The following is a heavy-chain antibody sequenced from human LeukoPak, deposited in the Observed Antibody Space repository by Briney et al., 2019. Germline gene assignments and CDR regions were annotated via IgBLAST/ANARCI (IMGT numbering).Heavy chain of an antibody. CDR1: GFTFSSYS. V-gene: IGHV3-23*01. CDR3: AKDPGYQVVYCFDY. J-gene: IGHJ4*02. Sequence: GGSLRLSCAASGFTFSSYSMSWVRQAPGKGLEWVSGISGSGGSTDYADSMKGRFTLSRDNSKNTLYLQMNSLRVEDTAVYYCAKDPGYQVVYCFDYWGQGTLVTVSS. CDR2: ISGSGGST. D-gene: IGHD2-2*01.